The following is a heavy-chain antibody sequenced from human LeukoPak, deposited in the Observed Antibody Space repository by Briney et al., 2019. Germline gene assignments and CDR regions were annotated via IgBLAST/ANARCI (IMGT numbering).Heavy chain of an antibody. J-gene: IGHJ3*02. Sequence: ASVKVSCKPSGYTFTGYYMHWVRQAPGQGLEWMGRINPNSGGTNYAQKFQGRVTMTRDTSISTAYMELSRLRSDDTAVYYCAIVSVGFLEWLLHDKCDAFDIWGQGTMVTVSS. CDR1: GYTFTGYY. D-gene: IGHD3-3*01. V-gene: IGHV1-2*06. CDR3: AIVSVGFLEWLLHDKCDAFDI. CDR2: INPNSGGT.